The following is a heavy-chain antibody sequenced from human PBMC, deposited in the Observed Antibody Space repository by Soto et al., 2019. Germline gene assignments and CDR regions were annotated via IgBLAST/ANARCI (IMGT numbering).Heavy chain of an antibody. Sequence: SETLSLTCTVSGASISNTEWWHWVRQPPGKGLEWIGEVHHSGNTNYNPSLKSRVTMSVDKSKNQFSLMLRSVTAADTAVYYCAKWHPLNPWGQRTLVTVSS. CDR1: GASISNTEW. CDR2: VHHSGNT. V-gene: IGHV4-4*02. CDR3: AKWHPLNP. J-gene: IGHJ5*02. D-gene: IGHD2-8*01.